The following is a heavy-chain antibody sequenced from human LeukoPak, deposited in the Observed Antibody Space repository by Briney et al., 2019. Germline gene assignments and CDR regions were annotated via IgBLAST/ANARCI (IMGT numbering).Heavy chain of an antibody. D-gene: IGHD1-26*01. CDR1: GFTFSSYA. CDR3: AEAGSGSYYGIHYYGMDV. J-gene: IGHJ6*02. CDR2: ISGSGGST. Sequence: GGSLRLSCAASGFTFSSYAMSWVRQAPGKGLEWVSAISGSGGSTYYADSVKGRFTISRDNSKNTLYLQMNSLRAEDTAVYYCAEAGSGSYYGIHYYGMDVWGQGTTVTVSS. V-gene: IGHV3-23*01.